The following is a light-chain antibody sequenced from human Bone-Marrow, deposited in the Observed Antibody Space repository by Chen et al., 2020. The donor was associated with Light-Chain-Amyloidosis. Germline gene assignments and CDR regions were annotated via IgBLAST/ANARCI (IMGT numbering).Light chain of an antibody. Sequence: QSALTQPASVSGSPGQSITISCTGTSSDVGNYNFVSWYQHRPGKAPKLVIYEVNKRPSGVSNRFSGSKSANMASLTISGLQPEDEADYYCCSHAGMTIFEVFGTGTKVTVL. J-gene: IGLJ1*01. CDR3: CSHAGMTIFEV. V-gene: IGLV2-23*02. CDR2: EVN. CDR1: SSDVGNYNF.